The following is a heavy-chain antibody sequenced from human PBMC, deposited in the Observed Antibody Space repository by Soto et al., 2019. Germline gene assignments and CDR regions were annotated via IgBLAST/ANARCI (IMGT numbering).Heavy chain of an antibody. V-gene: IGHV3-30*18. CDR2: ISYDGSNK. CDR1: GFTFSSYG. CDR3: AKSFYPGYYSYGMDV. J-gene: IGHJ6*02. Sequence: QVQLVESGGGVVQPGRSLRLSCAASGFTFSSYGMHWVRQAPGKGLEWVAVISYDGSNKYYADFVKGRFTISRDNSKNTLYLQMNSLRAEDTAVYYCAKSFYPGYYSYGMDVLGQGTTVTVSS.